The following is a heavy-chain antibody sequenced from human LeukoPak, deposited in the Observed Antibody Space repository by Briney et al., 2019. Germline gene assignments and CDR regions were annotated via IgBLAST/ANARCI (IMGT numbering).Heavy chain of an antibody. V-gene: IGHV4-39*01. D-gene: IGHD2-2*01. J-gene: IGHJ4*02. CDR3: ASISCVYTSCLAQFDS. CDR1: GGSISSSNYY. Sequence: KPSETLSLTCTVSGGSISSSNYYWGWIRQPPGKGLEWIGNIYYTGSTYYNPSLKSRVTISVDTSKSQFSLKLSSVTAADTAVYYCASISCVYTSCLAQFDSWGQGTLVTVSS. CDR2: IYYTGST.